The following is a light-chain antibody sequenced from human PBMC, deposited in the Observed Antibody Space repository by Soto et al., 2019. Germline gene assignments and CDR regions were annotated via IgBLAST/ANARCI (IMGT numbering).Light chain of an antibody. CDR1: SSNVGFNA. J-gene: IGLJ1*01. V-gene: IGLV1-47*02. Sequence: QSVLTQPPSASGAPGQRVTLSCVGGSSNVGFNAVNWYQQIPGAAPKLLMHGNSQRPSGVPDRFSGSKSGTSASLAIIGLRTEDEAHYYCAAWDDSLRGYVFATGTKLTVL. CDR3: AAWDDSLRGYV. CDR2: GNS.